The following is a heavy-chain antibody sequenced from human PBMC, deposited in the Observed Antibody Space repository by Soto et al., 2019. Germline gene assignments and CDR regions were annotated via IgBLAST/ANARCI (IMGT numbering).Heavy chain of an antibody. CDR1: GGSISGSY. J-gene: IGHJ4*02. D-gene: IGHD6-19*01. CDR3: ARSVAVPGAHIDY. V-gene: IGHV4-59*01. Sequence: SETLPLTCSVSGGSISGSYWSWIRQSPGKGLEWLGYVYYTGSTNYSPSLRSRVSISVDTSKNEFSLRLSSVTAADTAVYFCARSVAVPGAHIDYWGQGTQVTVSS. CDR2: VYYTGST.